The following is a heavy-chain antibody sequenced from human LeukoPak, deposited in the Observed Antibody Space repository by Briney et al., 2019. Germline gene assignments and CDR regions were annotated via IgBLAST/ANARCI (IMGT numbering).Heavy chain of an antibody. CDR1: GGTFSSYA. Sequence: GASVKVSCKASGGTFSSYAISWVRQAPGQGLEWMGGIIPIFGTANYAQKFQGRVTITADESTSTAYMELSSLRSEDTAVYYCARGAELITFGGVIVLDYWGQGTLVTVSS. V-gene: IGHV1-69*13. J-gene: IGHJ4*02. D-gene: IGHD3-16*02. CDR2: IIPIFGTA. CDR3: ARGAELITFGGVIVLDY.